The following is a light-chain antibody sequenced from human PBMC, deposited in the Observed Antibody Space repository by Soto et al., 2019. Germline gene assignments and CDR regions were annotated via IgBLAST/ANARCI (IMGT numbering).Light chain of an antibody. J-gene: IGLJ2*01. CDR3: AAWDVSLVV. Sequence: QSALTQPPSASGPPGQRVTISCSGSSSNIGTNTVIWYQQLPGAAPKLLIYSDNQRPSGVPDRFAGSKSGTSASLAISGLQSEDEADYYCAAWDVSLVVFGGGTKLTVL. CDR2: SDN. CDR1: SSNIGTNT. V-gene: IGLV1-44*01.